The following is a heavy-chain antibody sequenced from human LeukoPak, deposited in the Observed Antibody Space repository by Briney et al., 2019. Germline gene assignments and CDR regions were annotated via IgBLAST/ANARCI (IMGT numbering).Heavy chain of an antibody. CDR1: GFTFSSYV. Sequence: GRSLRLSCAASGFTFSSYVMHWVRQAPGKGLEWVAVIWYDGSNKYYADSVKGRFTISRDNSKNTLYLQMNSLRAEDTAVYYCARVESGSYWGFDYWGQGTLVTVSS. CDR2: IWYDGSNK. V-gene: IGHV3-33*01. D-gene: IGHD1-26*01. CDR3: ARVESGSYWGFDY. J-gene: IGHJ4*02.